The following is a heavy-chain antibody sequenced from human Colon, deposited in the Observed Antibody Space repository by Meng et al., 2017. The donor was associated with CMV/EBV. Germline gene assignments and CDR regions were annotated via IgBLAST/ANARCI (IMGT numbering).Heavy chain of an antibody. J-gene: IGHJ4*02. CDR1: GDTFNNYA. Sequence: SVKVSCKVSGDTFNNYAISWVRQAPGQGLEWVGGIVPIVTRTNYAQKFQGRVTITADKSTSTAYMELSSLRSEDTAVYYCARPVSQAMAFSYWGPGTPVTVSS. CDR2: IVPIVTRT. D-gene: IGHD5-24*01. CDR3: ARPVSQAMAFSY. V-gene: IGHV1-69*10.